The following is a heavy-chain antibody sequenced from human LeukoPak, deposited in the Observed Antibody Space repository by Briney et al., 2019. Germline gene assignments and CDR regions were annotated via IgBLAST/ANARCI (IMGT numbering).Heavy chain of an antibody. D-gene: IGHD1-1*01. J-gene: IGHJ6*03. CDR3: ARGGGNWYMDV. Sequence: SETLSLTCAVYGGSFSGYYWSWIRQPPGKGLEWIGEINHSGITNYNPSLNSRVTISVDTSKNQVSLKVTSVTAADMAIYYCARGGGNWYMDVWGEGTTVTVSS. CDR1: GGSFSGYY. CDR2: INHSGIT. V-gene: IGHV4-34*01.